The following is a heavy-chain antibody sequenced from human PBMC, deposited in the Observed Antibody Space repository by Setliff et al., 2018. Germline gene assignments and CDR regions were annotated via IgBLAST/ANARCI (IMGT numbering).Heavy chain of an antibody. J-gene: IGHJ5*02. Sequence: ASVKVSCKASGYAFTGHHIHWVRQAPGQGLEWMGWINPRTGVTNYARNFQGRVTMTRDTSITTVYMDLSRLKSDDTALYFCAKTKGFVDGWLDPWGQGTLVTVSS. CDR3: AKTKGFVDGWLDP. CDR1: GYAFTGHH. CDR2: INPRTGVT. V-gene: IGHV1-2*02. D-gene: IGHD1-1*01.